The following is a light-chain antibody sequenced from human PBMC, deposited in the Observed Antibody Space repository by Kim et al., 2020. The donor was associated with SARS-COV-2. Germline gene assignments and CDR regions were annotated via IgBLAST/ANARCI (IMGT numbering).Light chain of an antibody. V-gene: IGLV2-11*03. CDR3: CSYAGSNDLV. CDR1: RRRFSGYNH. Sequence: QYISTYSPSTRRRFSGYNHVPCYQRHPRKAPIVIISDVRTRPSGIPDRFSVSKSGNPASLTISGLQTEDAGDYHCCSYAGSNDLVFGGGPQLTVL. CDR2: DVR. J-gene: IGLJ2*01.